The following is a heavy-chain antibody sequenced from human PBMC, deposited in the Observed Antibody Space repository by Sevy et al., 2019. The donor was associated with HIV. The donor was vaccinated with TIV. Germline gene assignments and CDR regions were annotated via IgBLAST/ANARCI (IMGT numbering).Heavy chain of an antibody. CDR3: ARAHSWMELDAFDI. D-gene: IGHD6-13*01. CDR2: IYSGGST. CDR1: GFTVSSNY. J-gene: IGHJ3*02. Sequence: GGSLRLSCAASGFTVSSNYMSWVRQAPGKGLEWVSVIYSGGSTYYADSVKGRFTISRDNSKNTLYLQMNSLRAEDTAVYYCARAHSWMELDAFDIWGQWTMVTVSS. V-gene: IGHV3-53*01.